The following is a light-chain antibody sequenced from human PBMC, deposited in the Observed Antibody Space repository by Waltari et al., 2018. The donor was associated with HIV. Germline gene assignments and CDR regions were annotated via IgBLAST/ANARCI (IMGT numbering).Light chain of an antibody. CDR3: QSFDTSLRGLRV. Sequence: QSLLTQPPSVSGAPGHNVTISCTGTSSNLGPGFDVPWYQFLPGIAPKLLIYGDSIRPSGVPDRFSGSKTDTTASLAITGLQAEDDGEYVCQSFDTSLRGLRVFGGGTQLTVL. V-gene: IGLV1-40*01. CDR1: SSNLGPGFD. CDR2: GDS. J-gene: IGLJ3*02.